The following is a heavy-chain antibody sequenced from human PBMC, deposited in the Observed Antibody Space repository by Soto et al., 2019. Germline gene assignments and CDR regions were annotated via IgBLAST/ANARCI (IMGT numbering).Heavy chain of an antibody. D-gene: IGHD3-16*01. Sequence: SETLSLTCTVSGGSISSGGYYWILIRQHPGKGLEWIGYIYYSGSTYYNPSLKSRVTISVDTSKNQFSLKLSSVTAADTAVYHCARVGGINWFDPWGQGTLVTVSS. V-gene: IGHV4-31*03. CDR2: IYYSGST. J-gene: IGHJ5*02. CDR3: ARVGGINWFDP. CDR1: GGSISSGGYY.